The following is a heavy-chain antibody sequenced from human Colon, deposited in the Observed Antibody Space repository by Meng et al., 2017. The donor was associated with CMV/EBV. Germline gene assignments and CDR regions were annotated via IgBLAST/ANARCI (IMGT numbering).Heavy chain of an antibody. CDR2: ISASGDNT. CDR1: GFSISDYA. Sequence: CADSGFSISDYAMDWVRQAPGKGLEWVSVISASGDNTFYTESVKGRFTIGRDTSKNTVYLQMDSLRAEDTAVYYCARAPTRKYYFHFWGQGRLVTVSS. V-gene: IGHV3-23*01. J-gene: IGHJ4*02. CDR3: ARAPTRKYYFHF. D-gene: IGHD5-24*01.